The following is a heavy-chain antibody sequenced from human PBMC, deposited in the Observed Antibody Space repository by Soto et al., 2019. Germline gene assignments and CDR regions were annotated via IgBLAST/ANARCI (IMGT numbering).Heavy chain of an antibody. J-gene: IGHJ5*02. D-gene: IGHD6-6*01. CDR3: VRDRPHNWFDP. Sequence: EVQLVESGGGLVQPGGSLRLSCAASGFTFSTYWMHWVRQAPGKGPVWVSRIETDGSRTTYADSVKGRFTNSRDNAKNMMYLHRTSLRVEDTAVYYCVRDRPHNWFDPWGQGTLVTVSS. V-gene: IGHV3-74*01. CDR2: IETDGSRT. CDR1: GFTFSTYW.